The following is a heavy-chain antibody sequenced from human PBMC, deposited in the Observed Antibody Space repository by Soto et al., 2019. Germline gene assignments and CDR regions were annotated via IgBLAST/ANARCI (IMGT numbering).Heavy chain of an antibody. CDR2: IYYSGST. V-gene: IGHV4-31*03. CDR3: AREVMVRGVIKNYYYGMDV. CDR1: GGSISSGGYY. J-gene: IGHJ6*02. D-gene: IGHD3-10*01. Sequence: SETLSLTCTVSGGSISSGGYYWSWIRQHPGKGLEWIGYIYYSGSTYYNPSLKSRVTISVDTSKNQFSLKLSSVTAADTAVYYCAREVMVRGVIKNYYYGMDVWGQGTTVTVSS.